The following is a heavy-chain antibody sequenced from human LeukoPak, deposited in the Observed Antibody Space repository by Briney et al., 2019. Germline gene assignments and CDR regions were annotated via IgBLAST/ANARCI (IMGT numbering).Heavy chain of an antibody. CDR3: AKLLWFGELFPRRAFDI. Sequence: GGSLRLSCAASGFTFSSYGMHWVRQAPGKGLEWVAVISYDGSNKYYADSVKGRFTISRDNSKNTLYLQMNSLRGEDTAVYYCAKLLWFGELFPRRAFDIWGQGTMVTVSS. CDR2: ISYDGSNK. CDR1: GFTFSSYG. D-gene: IGHD3-10*01. V-gene: IGHV3-30*18. J-gene: IGHJ3*02.